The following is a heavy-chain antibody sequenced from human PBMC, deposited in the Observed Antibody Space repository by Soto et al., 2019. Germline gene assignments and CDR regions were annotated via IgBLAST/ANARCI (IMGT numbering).Heavy chain of an antibody. CDR3: GPRGAVADPRGY. Sequence: QVQLQQWGAGLLKPSETLSLTCAVYGGSFSDFYWTWIRQPPGKGLEWIGEINHSGSTNYNPSLRSLVAISVDTSKNQFSLNLTSVTAADTAVYYCGPRGAVADPRGYWGPGTLVTVSS. CDR2: INHSGST. D-gene: IGHD6-19*01. V-gene: IGHV4-34*01. J-gene: IGHJ4*02. CDR1: GGSFSDFY.